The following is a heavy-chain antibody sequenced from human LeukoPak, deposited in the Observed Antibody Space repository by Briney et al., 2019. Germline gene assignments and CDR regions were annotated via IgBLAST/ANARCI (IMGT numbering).Heavy chain of an antibody. V-gene: IGHV3-23*01. CDR2: IYPSGDST. Sequence: GGSLRLSCAASGLTFSTYSMTWVRQGPGKGLEWVSSIYPSGDSTFYADSVKGRFTISRDNSKNTLYLQMSGLRTEDTAIYYCAKDVVPDSGWDLDYWGQGTLVTVSS. CDR3: AKDVVPDSGWDLDY. CDR1: GLTFSTYS. D-gene: IGHD6-19*01. J-gene: IGHJ4*02.